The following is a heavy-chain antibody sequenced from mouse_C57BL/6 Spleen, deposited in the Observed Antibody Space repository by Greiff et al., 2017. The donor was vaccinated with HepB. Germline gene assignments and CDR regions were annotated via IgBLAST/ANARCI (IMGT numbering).Heavy chain of an antibody. CDR3: ARSYYDGMDY. CDR2: IYPGDGDT. J-gene: IGHJ4*01. Sequence: VQLQQSGPELVKPGASVKISCKASGYAFSSSWMNWVKQRPGKGLEWIGRIYPGDGDTNYNGKFKGKATLTADKSSSTAYMQLSSLTSEDSAVYFCARSYYDGMDYWGQGTSVTVSS. D-gene: IGHD2-10*01. CDR1: GYAFSSSW. V-gene: IGHV1-82*01.